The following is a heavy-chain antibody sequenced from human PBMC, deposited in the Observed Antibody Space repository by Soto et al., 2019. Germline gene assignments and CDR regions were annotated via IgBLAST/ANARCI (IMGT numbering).Heavy chain of an antibody. V-gene: IGHV3-23*01. CDR1: GFTFSSYA. CDR2: ISGSGGST. CDR3: AKVVPANWDLGPLWY. J-gene: IGHJ1*01. D-gene: IGHD7-27*01. Sequence: EVQLLESGGGLVQPGGSLRLSCAASGFTFSSYAMSWVRQAPGKGLEWVSAISGSGGSTYYADSVKGRFTISRDNSKNAMYMQMNSLRAGDTAVYYCAKVVPANWDLGPLWYWGQGTLVTGSS.